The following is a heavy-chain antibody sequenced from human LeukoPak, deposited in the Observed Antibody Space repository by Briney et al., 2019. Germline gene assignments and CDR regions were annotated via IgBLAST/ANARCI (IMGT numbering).Heavy chain of an antibody. J-gene: IGHJ4*02. CDR2: IYYSGSP. D-gene: IGHD1-1*01. V-gene: IGHV4-39*01. CDR1: GGSISNNNYY. CDR3: ATWRTAKTGFDY. Sequence: PSETLSVPCTVSGGSISNNNYYWAWIRQPPGKGLECIGSIYYSGSPYYNPSLKSPVTISVDTSKNQFSLRLSSVTAADTAVYYCATWRTAKTGFDYWGQGTLLTVSS.